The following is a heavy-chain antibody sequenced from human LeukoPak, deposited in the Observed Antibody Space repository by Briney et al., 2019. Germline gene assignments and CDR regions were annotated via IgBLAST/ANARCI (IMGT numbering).Heavy chain of an antibody. Sequence: SETLSLACAVSGGSISNSHWWSWVRQPPRKGLEWIGEIYHGGSTNFNPSLKSRVTISVDRSNNQFSLRLTSVTAADTAVYHCARGEEHGSGTVHFDYWGQGTLVTVSS. J-gene: IGHJ4*02. V-gene: IGHV4-4*02. CDR1: GGSISNSHW. CDR3: ARGEEHGSGTVHFDY. CDR2: IYHGGST. D-gene: IGHD3-10*01.